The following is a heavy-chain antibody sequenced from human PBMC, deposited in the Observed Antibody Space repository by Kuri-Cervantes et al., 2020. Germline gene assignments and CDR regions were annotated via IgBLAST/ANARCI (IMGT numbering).Heavy chain of an antibody. J-gene: IGHJ6*02. CDR3: ARDRSAMGPFYYYYGMDV. D-gene: IGHD5-18*01. Sequence: ASVKVSCKASGYTFTSYYMHWVRQAPGQGLEWMGIINPRGGSTSYAQKFQGRVTMTRDTSTSTVYMELSSLRSEDTAVYYCARDRSAMGPFYYYYGMDVWGQGTTVTVSS. V-gene: IGHV1-46*01. CDR2: INPRGGST. CDR1: GYTFTSYY.